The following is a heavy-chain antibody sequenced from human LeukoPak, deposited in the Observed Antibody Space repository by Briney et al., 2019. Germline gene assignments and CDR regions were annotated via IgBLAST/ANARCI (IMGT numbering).Heavy chain of an antibody. D-gene: IGHD6-25*01. CDR1: GFTFSSYA. V-gene: IGHV3-23*01. CDR3: AKDESAATFIFDY. J-gene: IGHJ4*02. Sequence: GGSLRLSCAASGFTFSSYAMSWVRQAPGKGLEWVSGISTSSDSSYYADSVQGRFTISRDNSKNTLYLQMNSLRAEDTAMYYCAKDESAATFIFDYWGQGTLVTVSS. CDR2: ISTSSDSS.